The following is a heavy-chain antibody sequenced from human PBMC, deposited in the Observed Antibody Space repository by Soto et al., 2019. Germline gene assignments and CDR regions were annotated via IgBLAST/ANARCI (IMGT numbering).Heavy chain of an antibody. CDR3: AAAGGTAVAGVGAFDI. J-gene: IGHJ3*02. CDR1: GYTFTSYA. CDR2: INAGNGNT. D-gene: IGHD6-19*01. Sequence: ASVKVSCKASGYTFTSYAMHWVRQAPGQRLEWMGWINAGNGNTKYSQKFQGRVTITRDTSASTAYMELSSLRSEDTAVYYCAAAGGTAVAGVGAFDIWGQGTMVTVSS. V-gene: IGHV1-3*01.